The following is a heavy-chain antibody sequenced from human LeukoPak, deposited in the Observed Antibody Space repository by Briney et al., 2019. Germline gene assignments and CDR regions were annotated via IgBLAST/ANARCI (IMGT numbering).Heavy chain of an antibody. CDR1: GYTFTSYY. D-gene: IGHD2-8*01. V-gene: IGHV1-46*01. J-gene: IGHJ6*03. CDR2: INHSGGST. Sequence: ASVKVSCKASGYTFTSYYMHWVRQAPGRGLEWMGIINHSGGSTSYAQKFQGRVTMTRDMSTSTVYMELSSQRSEDTAVYYCARDRSSSVSNYHYYMDVWGKGTTVTVSS. CDR3: ARDRSSSVSNYHYYMDV.